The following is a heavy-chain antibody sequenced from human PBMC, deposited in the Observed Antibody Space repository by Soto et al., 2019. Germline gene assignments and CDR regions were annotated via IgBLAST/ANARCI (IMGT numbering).Heavy chain of an antibody. Sequence: EVQLLESGGGLIQPGGSLRLSCAASGFTFSSYAMSWVRQAPGKGLEWVSAISGSGNSTYYGGSVKGRFTISRHTSNNTRNHKKNNQRDEDTAVDYCANHHWSYHIDYRGQGPLVRVSS. CDR2: ISGSGNST. D-gene: IGHD3-16*02. J-gene: IGHJ4*02. CDR1: GFTFSSYA. CDR3: ANHHWSYHIDY. V-gene: IGHV3-23*01.